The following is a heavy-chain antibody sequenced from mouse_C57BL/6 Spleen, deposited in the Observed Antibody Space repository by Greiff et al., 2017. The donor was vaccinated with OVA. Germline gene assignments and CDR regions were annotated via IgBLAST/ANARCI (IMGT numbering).Heavy chain of an antibody. CDR2: IDPENGDT. CDR3: THYYGSSKGFDY. V-gene: IGHV14-4*01. Sequence: EVQLQQSGAELVRPGASVKLSCTASGFNIKDDYMHWVKQRPEQGLEWIGWIDPENGDTEYASKFQGKATITADTSSNTAYLQLSSLTSEDTAVYYCTHYYGSSKGFDYWGQGTTLTVSS. J-gene: IGHJ2*01. CDR1: GFNIKDDY. D-gene: IGHD1-1*01.